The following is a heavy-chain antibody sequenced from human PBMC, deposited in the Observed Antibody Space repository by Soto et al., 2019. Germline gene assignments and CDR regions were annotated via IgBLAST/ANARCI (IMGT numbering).Heavy chain of an antibody. CDR2: IFPPDSET. CDR3: ARQIGTTLYY. Sequence: PGESLKISCQGSGHSFSSYWIAWVRQMPGKGLEFMGIIFPPDSETRYSPSFQGQVTISVDKSINTAYLQWSSLKASDTAIYYCARQIGTTLYYWGQGTPVTVS. D-gene: IGHD3-16*01. CDR1: GHSFSSYW. J-gene: IGHJ4*02. V-gene: IGHV5-51*01.